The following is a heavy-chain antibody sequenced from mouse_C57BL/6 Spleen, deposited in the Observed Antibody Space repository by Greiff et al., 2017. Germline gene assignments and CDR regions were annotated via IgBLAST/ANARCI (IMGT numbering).Heavy chain of an antibody. V-gene: IGHV5-17*01. CDR2: ISSGSSTI. CDR1: GFTFSDYG. J-gene: IGHJ4*01. CDR3: AIYGSSSYAMDY. Sequence: EVHLVESGGGLVKPGGSLKLSCAASGFTFSDYGMHWVRQAPEKGLEWVSYISSGSSTIYYADTVKGRFTISRDNAKNTLFLQMTSLRSEDTAMDYCAIYGSSSYAMDYWGQGTSVTVAS. D-gene: IGHD1-1*01.